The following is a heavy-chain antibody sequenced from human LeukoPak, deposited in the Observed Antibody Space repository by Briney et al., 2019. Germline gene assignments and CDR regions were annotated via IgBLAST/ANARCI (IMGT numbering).Heavy chain of an antibody. V-gene: IGHV4-4*02. CDR1: GGSISSSNW. CDR3: AREVVAAAGTVDY. D-gene: IGHD6-13*01. Sequence: SGTLSLTCAVSGGSISSSNWWSWVRQPPGKGLEWIGEIYHSGSTNYNPSLKSRVTISVDKSKNQFSPKLSSVTAADTAVYYCAREVVAAAGTVDYWGQGTLVIVSS. J-gene: IGHJ4*02. CDR2: IYHSGST.